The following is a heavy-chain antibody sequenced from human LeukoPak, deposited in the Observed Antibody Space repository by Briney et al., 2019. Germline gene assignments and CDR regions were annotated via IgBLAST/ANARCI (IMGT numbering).Heavy chain of an antibody. Sequence: SETLSLTCTVSGGSISSYYWSWLRQPPGKGLEWIGYIYYSGSTNYNPSLKSRVTISVDTSKNQFSLKLSSVTAADTAVYYCVREVTNYYYYYMDVWGKGTTVTVSS. D-gene: IGHD4-23*01. CDR2: IYYSGST. J-gene: IGHJ6*03. V-gene: IGHV4-59*01. CDR3: VREVTNYYYYYMDV. CDR1: GGSISSYY.